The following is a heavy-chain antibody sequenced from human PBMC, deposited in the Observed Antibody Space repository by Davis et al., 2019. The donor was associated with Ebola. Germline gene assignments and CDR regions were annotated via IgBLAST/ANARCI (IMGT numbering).Heavy chain of an antibody. D-gene: IGHD5-18*01. Sequence: GESLKISCAASGFTFSNAWMSWVRQAPGKGLEWVGRIKSKTDGGTTDYAAPVKGRFTISRDDSKNTLYLQMNSLKTEDTAVYYCTTHFGQYSYGLNYYYGMDVWGQGTTVTVSS. CDR3: TTHFGQYSYGLNYYYGMDV. CDR1: GFTFSNAW. V-gene: IGHV3-15*01. J-gene: IGHJ6*02. CDR2: IKSKTDGGTT.